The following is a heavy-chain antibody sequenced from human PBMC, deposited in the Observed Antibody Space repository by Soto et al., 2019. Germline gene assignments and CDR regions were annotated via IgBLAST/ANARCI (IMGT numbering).Heavy chain of an antibody. CDR3: ARDRGYCTNGVCSPYSYGMDV. J-gene: IGHJ6*02. CDR1: GGTFSSYA. Sequence: QVQLVQSGAEVKKPGSSVKVSCKASGGTFSSYAISWVRQAPGQGLEWMGGILPIFGTANYAQKFQGRVTITADESWSTAYMELSSLSSEDTDEYYCARDRGYCTNGVCSPYSYGMDVWGQGTTVTVSS. V-gene: IGHV1-69*01. CDR2: ILPIFGTA. D-gene: IGHD2-8*01.